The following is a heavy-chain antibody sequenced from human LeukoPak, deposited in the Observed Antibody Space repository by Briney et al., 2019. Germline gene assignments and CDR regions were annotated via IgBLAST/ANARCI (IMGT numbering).Heavy chain of an antibody. D-gene: IGHD6-19*01. Sequence: GGSLRLSCAASGFIFSGYAMYWVRQAPGKGLEYVSAISSNGGSTYYANSVKGRFTISRDNSKNILYLQMGSLRGEDMAVYYCARDRGSGWFRHFDYWGQGTLVTVSS. CDR1: GFIFSGYA. V-gene: IGHV3-64*01. J-gene: IGHJ4*02. CDR2: ISSNGGST. CDR3: ARDRGSGWFRHFDY.